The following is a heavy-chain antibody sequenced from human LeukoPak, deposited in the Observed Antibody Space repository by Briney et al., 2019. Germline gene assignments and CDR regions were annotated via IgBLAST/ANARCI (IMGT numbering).Heavy chain of an antibody. CDR1: GYTFTGYY. CDR3: ASHVCLRFDAMDV. J-gene: IGHJ6*02. V-gene: IGHV1-2*02. D-gene: IGHD5-12*01. CDR2: INPNSGGT. Sequence: ASVKLSCKASGYTFTGYYMHWVRQAPGQGLEWMGWINPNSGGTNYAQKFQGRVTMTRDTSISTASMELSRLRSDDTAVSYCASHVCLRFDAMDVWGQGTTATDPS.